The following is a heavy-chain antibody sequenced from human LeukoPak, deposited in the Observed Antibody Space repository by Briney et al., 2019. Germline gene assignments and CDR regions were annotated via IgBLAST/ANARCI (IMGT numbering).Heavy chain of an antibody. V-gene: IGHV4-34*01. J-gene: IGHJ6*03. D-gene: IGHD2-2*01. Sequence: PSETLSLTCAVYGGSFSGYYWSWIRQPPGKGLGWIGEINHSGSTNYNPSLKSRVTISVDTSKNQFSLKLSSVTAADTAVYYCARASRAPLGYCSSTSCYSDYYYYMDVWGKGTTVTVSS. CDR3: ARASRAPLGYCSSTSCYSDYYYYMDV. CDR1: GGSFSGYY. CDR2: INHSGST.